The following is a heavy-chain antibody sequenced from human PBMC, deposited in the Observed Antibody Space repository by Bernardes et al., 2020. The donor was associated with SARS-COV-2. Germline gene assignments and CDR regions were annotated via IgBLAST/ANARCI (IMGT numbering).Heavy chain of an antibody. CDR3: AKAGRDYYDSSGYYRYYYYYGMDV. CDR1: GFTSDSYA. J-gene: IGHJ6*02. V-gene: IGHV3-23*01. D-gene: IGHD3-22*01. CDR2: ISGSGGSR. Sequence: GVLRLSCAASGFTSDSYAMSWVRQAPGKGPEWVSTISGSGGSRFYADSVKGRFTISRDNSKNTLYLQMNSLRAEDTALYYCAKAGRDYYDSSGYYRYYYYYGMDVWGQGTTVTVSS.